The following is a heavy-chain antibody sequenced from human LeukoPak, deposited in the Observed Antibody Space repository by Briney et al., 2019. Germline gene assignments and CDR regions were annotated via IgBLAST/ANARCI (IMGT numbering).Heavy chain of an antibody. Sequence: SETLSLTCAVYGGSVRDYYWSWIRQPPGKGLEWIGEINHSGSTNYNPSLKSRVTISVHTSKNQFSLKLSSVTAADAAIYYCARGRDYGSGTYTCPGDYWGQGTQVTVSS. J-gene: IGHJ4*02. V-gene: IGHV4-34*01. CDR1: GGSVRDYY. CDR3: ARGRDYGSGTYTCPGDY. D-gene: IGHD3-10*01. CDR2: INHSGST.